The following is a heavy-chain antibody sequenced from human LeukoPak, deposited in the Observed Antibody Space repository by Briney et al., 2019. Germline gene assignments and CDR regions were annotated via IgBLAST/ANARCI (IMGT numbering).Heavy chain of an antibody. Sequence: GGSLRLSCAASGFTVSNNRLSWVRQAPGMGLEWVSTIYSDGNTYYPDSVRGRFTISRDGSKNTLYLQLNSLRTEDTAIYYCVREREGSNSEHWGQGTLVTVSS. CDR2: IYSDGNT. CDR3: VREREGSNSEH. V-gene: IGHV3-53*01. J-gene: IGHJ1*01. CDR1: GFTVSNNR. D-gene: IGHD1-26*01.